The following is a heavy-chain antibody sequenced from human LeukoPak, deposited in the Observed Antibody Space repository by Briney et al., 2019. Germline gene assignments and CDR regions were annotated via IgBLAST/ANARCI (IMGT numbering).Heavy chain of an antibody. Sequence: GGSLRLSCAASGFTFSSYWMHWVRQAPGKGLVWVSTISGSGGSTYFAASVKGRFTISRDNPKNTFYLEMNSLRVEDTAIYYCAKEIGYCSGGSCYSKEYFLHWGQGTLVIVSS. CDR2: ISGSGGST. D-gene: IGHD2-15*01. J-gene: IGHJ1*01. CDR1: GFTFSSYW. CDR3: AKEIGYCSGGSCYSKEYFLH. V-gene: IGHV3-23*01.